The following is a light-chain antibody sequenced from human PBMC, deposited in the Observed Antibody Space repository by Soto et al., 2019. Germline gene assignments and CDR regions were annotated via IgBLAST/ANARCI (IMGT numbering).Light chain of an antibody. V-gene: IGKV3-20*01. Sequence: IVLTQSPGTLSLSPGERATLSCRASQSVSGNNLVWYQQKPGQAPRLLIHGASNRATGIPDRISGSGSGTDFTLTISRLEPEDFAVYYCQQYGNTPWTFGQGTKVEIK. CDR3: QQYGNTPWT. J-gene: IGKJ1*01. CDR2: GAS. CDR1: QSVSGNN.